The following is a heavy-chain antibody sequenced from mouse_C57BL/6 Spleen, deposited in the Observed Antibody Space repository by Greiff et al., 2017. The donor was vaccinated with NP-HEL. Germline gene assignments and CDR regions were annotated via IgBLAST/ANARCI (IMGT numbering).Heavy chain of an antibody. J-gene: IGHJ4*01. V-gene: IGHV5-17*01. CDR2: ISSGSSTI. CDR3: ARRGSSPYAMYY. D-gene: IGHD1-1*01. Sequence: EVILVEPGGGLVKPGGSLKLSCAASGFTFSDYGMHWVRQAPEKGLEWVAYISSGSSTIYYADTVKGRFTISRDNAKNTLLLQMTSLRSEDTAMDFCARRGSSPYAMYYWGKGTSVTVSS. CDR1: GFTFSDYG.